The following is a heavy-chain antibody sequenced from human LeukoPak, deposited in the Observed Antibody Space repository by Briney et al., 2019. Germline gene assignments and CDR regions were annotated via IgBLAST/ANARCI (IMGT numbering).Heavy chain of an antibody. Sequence: ASVKVSCKASGYTFTSYGISWVRQAPGQGLEWMGWISAYNGNTNYAQKLQGRVTMTTDTSTSTAYMELRSLRSDDMAVYYCARSLGDCSSTSCSQPIWGQGTLVTVSS. J-gene: IGHJ4*02. D-gene: IGHD2-2*01. CDR2: ISAYNGNT. CDR3: ARSLGDCSSTSCSQPI. CDR1: GYTFTSYG. V-gene: IGHV1-18*03.